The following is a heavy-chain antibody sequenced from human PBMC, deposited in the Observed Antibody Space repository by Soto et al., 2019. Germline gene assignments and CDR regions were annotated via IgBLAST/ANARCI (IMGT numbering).Heavy chain of an antibody. CDR1: GFTFSSYD. CDR3: ARGTGRGGDFDY. Sequence: GGSLRLSCAASGFTFSSYDMHWVRQATGKGLEWVSAIGTAGDTYYPGSVKGRFTISRENAKNSLYLQMNSLRAGDTAVYYCARGTGRGGDFDYWGQGTLVTVSS. J-gene: IGHJ4*02. CDR2: IGTAGDT. V-gene: IGHV3-13*01. D-gene: IGHD2-21*01.